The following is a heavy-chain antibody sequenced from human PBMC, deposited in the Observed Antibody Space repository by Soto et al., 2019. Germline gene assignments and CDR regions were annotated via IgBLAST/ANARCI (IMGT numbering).Heavy chain of an antibody. CDR3: AKVGVFTVVYYYYGMDV. D-gene: IGHD3-3*01. CDR2: ISGSGGST. V-gene: IGHV3-23*01. Sequence: GGSLRLSCAASGFTFSSYAMSWVRQAPGKGLEWVSAISGSGGSTYYADSVKGRFTISRDNSKNTLYLQMNSLRAEDTAVYYCAKVGVFTVVYYYYGMDVWGQGTTVTVSS. J-gene: IGHJ6*02. CDR1: GFTFSSYA.